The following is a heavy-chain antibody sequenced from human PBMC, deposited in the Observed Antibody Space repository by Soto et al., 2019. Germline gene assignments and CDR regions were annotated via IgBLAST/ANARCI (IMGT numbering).Heavy chain of an antibody. D-gene: IGHD1-26*01. V-gene: IGHV1-69*06. CDR2: IIPIFGTA. J-gene: IGHJ4*02. Sequence: GASVKVSCKASGGTFSSYAISWVRQAPGQGLEWMGGIIPIFGTANYAQKFQDRVTITADKSTSTAYMELSSLRSEDTAVYYCARGDPGSYPFDYWGQGTLVTVSS. CDR1: GGTFSSYA. CDR3: ARGDPGSYPFDY.